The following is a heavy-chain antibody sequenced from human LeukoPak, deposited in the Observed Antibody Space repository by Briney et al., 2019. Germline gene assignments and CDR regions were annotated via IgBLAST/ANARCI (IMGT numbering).Heavy chain of an antibody. V-gene: IGHV4-59*12. Sequence: SETLSLTCTVSGGSISSYYWSWIRQPPGRGLEWTGYIYYSGSTNYNPSLKSRVTISVDTSKNQFSLKLSSVTAADTAVYYCARGRDYVWGSYRKYYYYGMDVWGQGTTVTVSS. J-gene: IGHJ6*02. CDR2: IYYSGST. D-gene: IGHD3-16*02. CDR1: GGSISSYY. CDR3: ARGRDYVWGSYRKYYYYGMDV.